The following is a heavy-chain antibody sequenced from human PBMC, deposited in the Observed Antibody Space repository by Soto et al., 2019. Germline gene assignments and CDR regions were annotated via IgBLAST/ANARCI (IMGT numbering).Heavy chain of an antibody. CDR3: AMLGGWSGGSSGMDV. J-gene: IGHJ6*02. CDR1: GLIFSDYH. CDR2: IRRKANSYTT. V-gene: IGHV3-72*01. Sequence: ESGGGLVQPGGSLRLSCAASGLIFSDYHMDWVRQAPGKGLEWVGRIRRKANSYTTEYAASVKGRFTISRDDSKNSLYSQMNSLKSEDTAVYYCAMLGGWSGGSSGMDVWGQGTTVTVSS. D-gene: IGHD6-19*01.